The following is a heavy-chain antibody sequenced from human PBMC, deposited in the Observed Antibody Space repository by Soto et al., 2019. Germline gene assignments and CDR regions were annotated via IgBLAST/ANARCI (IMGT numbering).Heavy chain of an antibody. CDR3: ARDRSLAGDDFWSGYHYYYYGMDV. CDR2: ISAYNGNT. Sequence: GASVKVSCKASGYTFTSYGISWVRQAPGQGLEWMGWISAYNGNTNYAQKLQGRVTMTTDTSTSTAYMELRSLRSDDTVVYYCARDRSLAGDDFWSGYHYYYYGMDVWGQGTTVTVSS. J-gene: IGHJ6*02. CDR1: GYTFTSYG. V-gene: IGHV1-18*04. D-gene: IGHD3-3*01.